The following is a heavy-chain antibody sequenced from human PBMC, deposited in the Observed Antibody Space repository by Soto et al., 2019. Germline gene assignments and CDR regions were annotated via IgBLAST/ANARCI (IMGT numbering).Heavy chain of an antibody. CDR2: IWYDGSNK. CDR1: GFMFSSHG. V-gene: IGHV3-33*01. CDR3: GPDTLDY. Sequence: QVQLVESGGGVVQPGRSLRLSCAASGFMFSSHGMHWIRQAPGKGLEWVAVIWYDGSNKYYADSVKGRFIFSRDNSKNTLYLQMNSLRVEDTAVYYCGPDTLDYWGQGTLVTVSS. J-gene: IGHJ4*02.